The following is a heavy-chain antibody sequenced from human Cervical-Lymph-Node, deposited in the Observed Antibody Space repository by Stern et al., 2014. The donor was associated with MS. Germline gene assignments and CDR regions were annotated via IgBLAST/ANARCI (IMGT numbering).Heavy chain of an antibody. CDR1: GYSFTANW. CDR2: INPDDSDT. J-gene: IGHJ4*02. CDR3: ARDYGDYAFDY. V-gene: IGHV5-51*01. Sequence: VQLVQSGAEVKKPGESLKISCKGSGYSFTANWIAWVRQTPGKGLEWMGIINPDDSDTRYSPSFQGEVTISADKSISTAYLQWSSLKASDTAMYYCARDYGDYAFDYWGQGTLVTVSS. D-gene: IGHD4-17*01.